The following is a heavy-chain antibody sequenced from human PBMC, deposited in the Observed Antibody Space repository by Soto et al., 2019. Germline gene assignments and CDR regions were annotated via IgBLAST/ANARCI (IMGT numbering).Heavy chain of an antibody. J-gene: IGHJ5*02. CDR3: ARADGAGFVGP. CDR2: INAGNGNT. CDR1: GYTFTSYA. Sequence: QVQLVQSGAEEKKPGASVKVSWKASGYTFTSYAMHWVRQAPGQRLEWMGWINAGNGNTKYSQKFQGRVTITRDTSASTAYMELSSLRSEDTAVYYCARADGAGFVGPWGQGTLVTVSS. D-gene: IGHD1-26*01. V-gene: IGHV1-3*05.